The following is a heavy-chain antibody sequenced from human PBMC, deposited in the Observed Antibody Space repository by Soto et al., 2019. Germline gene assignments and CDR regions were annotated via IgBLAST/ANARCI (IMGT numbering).Heavy chain of an antibody. V-gene: IGHV4-59*01. CDR1: GGSISSYY. Sequence: SETLSLTCTVSGGSISSYYWSWIRQPPGKGLEWIGYIYYSGSTNYNPSLKSRVTISVDTSKNQFSLKLSSVTAADTAVYYCARGNPYYGGNPNFDYWGQGTLVTVSS. CDR2: IYYSGST. D-gene: IGHD4-17*01. J-gene: IGHJ4*02. CDR3: ARGNPYYGGNPNFDY.